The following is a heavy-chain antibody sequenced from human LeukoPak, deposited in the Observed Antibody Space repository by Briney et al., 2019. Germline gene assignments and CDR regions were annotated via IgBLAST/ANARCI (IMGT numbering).Heavy chain of an antibody. Sequence: KPSETLSLTCTVSGGSVSSGSYYWSWIRQPPGKGLEWIGYIYYSGSTSYNPSLKGRVTTSMDTSKNQFSLKLTSVTAADTAVYYCASTPLSDIDVWGQGTMVIVSS. CDR3: ASTPLSDIDV. CDR1: GGSVSSGSYY. V-gene: IGHV4-61*01. CDR2: IYYSGST. J-gene: IGHJ3*01.